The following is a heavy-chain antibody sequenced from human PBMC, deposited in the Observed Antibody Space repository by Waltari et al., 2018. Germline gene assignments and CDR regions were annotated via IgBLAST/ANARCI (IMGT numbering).Heavy chain of an antibody. CDR2: ISPSLGIA. V-gene: IGHV1-69*04. CDR3: ASGTKGGGWFDP. D-gene: IGHD1-1*01. Sequence: QVQLVQSGAEVKKPGSSVKVSCKASGGTFSSYAISWVRQAPGQGLEWMGGISPSLGIANCAQKYKGRVTITADESTSTAYMGLGSLRSEDTAVYYCASGTKGGGWFDPWGQGTLVTVSS. J-gene: IGHJ5*02. CDR1: GGTFSSYA.